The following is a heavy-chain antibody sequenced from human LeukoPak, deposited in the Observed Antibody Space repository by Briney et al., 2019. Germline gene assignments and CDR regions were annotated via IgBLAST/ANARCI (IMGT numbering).Heavy chain of an antibody. CDR2: INPNSGGT. D-gene: IGHD3-22*01. Sequence: ASVKVSCKASGYTFTSYYMHWVRQAPGQGLEWMGWINPNSGGTNYAQKFQGRVTMTRDTSISTAYMELSRLRSDDTAVYYCARDPKPPLRITMKDTAFDIWGQGTMVTVSS. CDR1: GYTFTSYY. V-gene: IGHV1-2*02. CDR3: ARDPKPPLRITMKDTAFDI. J-gene: IGHJ3*02.